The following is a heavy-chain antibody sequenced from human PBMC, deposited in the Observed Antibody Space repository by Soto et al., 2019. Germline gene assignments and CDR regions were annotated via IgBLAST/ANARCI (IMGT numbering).Heavy chain of an antibody. CDR2: IYQSGSS. Sequence: SETLSLTCGVSGGSISSGGYSWNWIRQPPGKGLEWIGYIYQSGSSYYNPSLKSRVTISIGRSKNQFSLKLSSVTAVDTAMYYCARAHYYYGMDVWGQGTTVTVSS. J-gene: IGHJ6*01. CDR3: ARAHYYYGMDV. CDR1: GGSISSGGYS. V-gene: IGHV4-30-2*01.